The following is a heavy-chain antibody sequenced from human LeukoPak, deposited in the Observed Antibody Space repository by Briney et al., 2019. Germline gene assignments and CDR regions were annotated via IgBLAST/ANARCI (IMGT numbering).Heavy chain of an antibody. V-gene: IGHV3-9*01. D-gene: IGHD1-26*01. Sequence: GGSLRLSCVASGFTFDDYAMHWVRQAPGKGLEWVSGISWNSGSMGYADSVKGQFTTSRDNAKNSLYLQMNSLRAEDTALYYCAKDMGYSGNYRTPDYWGQGTLVTVSS. J-gene: IGHJ4*02. CDR1: GFTFDDYA. CDR2: ISWNSGSM. CDR3: AKDMGYSGNYRTPDY.